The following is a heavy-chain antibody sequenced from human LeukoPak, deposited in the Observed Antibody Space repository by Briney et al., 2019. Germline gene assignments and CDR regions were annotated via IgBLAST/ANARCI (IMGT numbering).Heavy chain of an antibody. D-gene: IGHD2-2*02. V-gene: IGHV4-59*01. J-gene: IGHJ5*02. Sequence: ASETLSLTCTVSGGSISSYYWSWIRQPPGKGLEWIGYIYYSGSTNYNPSLKSRVTISVDTSKNQFSLKLSSVTAADTAVYYCARIVVPAAIRVSWFDPWGQGTLVTVSS. CDR1: GGSISSYY. CDR3: ARIVVPAAIRVSWFDP. CDR2: IYYSGST.